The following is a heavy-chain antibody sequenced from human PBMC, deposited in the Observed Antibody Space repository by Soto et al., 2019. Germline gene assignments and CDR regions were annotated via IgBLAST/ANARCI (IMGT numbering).Heavy chain of an antibody. J-gene: IGHJ4*02. D-gene: IGHD6-6*01. V-gene: IGHV3-23*01. CDR1: GFTFSSYA. CDR2: ISGSGGST. CDR3: AKQLGKQLTQVDY. Sequence: EVQLLESGGGLVQPGGSLRLSCAASGFTFSSYAMSWVRQAPGKGLEWVSAISGSGGSTYYADSVKGRFTISRDNSKNTLYLQINSLRAEDTAVYYCAKQLGKQLTQVDYWGQRTLVTVSS.